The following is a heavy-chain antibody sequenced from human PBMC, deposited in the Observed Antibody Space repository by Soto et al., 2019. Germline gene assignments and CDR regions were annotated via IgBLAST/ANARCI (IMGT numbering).Heavy chain of an antibody. V-gene: IGHV3-73*01. CDR1: GFTFSGSA. CDR2: IRSKANSYAT. J-gene: IGHJ4*02. CDR3: TRSAIAVAGTNYYFDY. Sequence: EVQLVESGGGLVQPGGSLKLSCAASGFTFSGSAMHWVRQASGKGLEWVGRIRSKANSYATAYAASVKGRFTISRDDSKNTAYLQMNSLKTEDTAVYYCTRSAIAVAGTNYYFDYWGQGTLVTVSS. D-gene: IGHD6-19*01.